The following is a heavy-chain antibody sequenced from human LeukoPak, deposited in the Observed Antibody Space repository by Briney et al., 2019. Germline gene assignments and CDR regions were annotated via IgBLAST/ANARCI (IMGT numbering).Heavy chain of an antibody. CDR2: FYSGGNT. CDR1: GFTVSNNY. Sequence: GGSLRLSCVVSGFTVSNNYMSWVRQAPGKGLEWVSAFYSGGNTYYAGSVKGRFIISRDSSKNTLYLQMNNLRPEDTAMYFCAKLPSSGWLDYWGQGTLVTVSS. V-gene: IGHV3-53*01. J-gene: IGHJ4*02. D-gene: IGHD6-19*01. CDR3: AKLPSSGWLDY.